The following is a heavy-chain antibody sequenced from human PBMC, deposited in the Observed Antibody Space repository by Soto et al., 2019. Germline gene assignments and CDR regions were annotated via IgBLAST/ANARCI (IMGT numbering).Heavy chain of an antibody. Sequence: VQLAQSGAEVKKPGASVKVSCKTSGDSFNDYYIHWVRQAPGQGLEWMGWINPNGGATKYAQKFRGRVTVTRDTSIRTVYMELSSLRSDDTAAYYCARESGGATATLDYYYFYMDVWGKGTTVTVSS. CDR2: INPNGGAT. CDR1: GDSFNDYY. D-gene: IGHD5-12*01. J-gene: IGHJ6*03. CDR3: ARESGGATATLDYYYFYMDV. V-gene: IGHV1-2*02.